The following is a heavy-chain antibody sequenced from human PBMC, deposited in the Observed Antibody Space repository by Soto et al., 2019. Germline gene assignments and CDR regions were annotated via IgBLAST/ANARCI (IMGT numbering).Heavy chain of an antibody. D-gene: IGHD3-9*01. V-gene: IGHV1-2*04. CDR1: GYTFTGYY. CDR2: INPNSGGT. J-gene: IGHJ4*02. Sequence: ASVKVSFKXSGYTFTGYYMHWVRQAPGQGLEWMGWINPNSGGTNYAQKFQGWVTMTRDTSISTAYMELSRLRSDDTAVYYCARTRYFDWLFHFDYWGQGTLVTVSS. CDR3: ARTRYFDWLFHFDY.